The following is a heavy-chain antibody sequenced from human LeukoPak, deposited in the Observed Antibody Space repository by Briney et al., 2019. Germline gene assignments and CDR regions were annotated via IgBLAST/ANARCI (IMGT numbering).Heavy chain of an antibody. J-gene: IGHJ3*02. V-gene: IGHV1-69*13. CDR1: GGTFSSYA. D-gene: IGHD6-19*01. CDR2: IIPIFGTA. CDR3: ARAPGGWTHDAFDI. Sequence: ASVKVSCKASGGTFSSYAISWVRQAPGQGLEWMGGIIPIFGTANYAQKFQGRDTITADESTSTAYMELSSLRSEDTAVYYCARAPGGWTHDAFDIWGQGTMVTVSS.